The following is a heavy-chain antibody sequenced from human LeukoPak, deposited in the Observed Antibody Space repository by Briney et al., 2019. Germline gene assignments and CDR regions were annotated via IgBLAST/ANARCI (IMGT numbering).Heavy chain of an antibody. CDR1: GGSINSPNW. CDR3: ARTSGSGSYWRGLDN. J-gene: IGHJ4*02. V-gene: IGHV4-4*02. D-gene: IGHD3-10*01. CDR2: IHQSGTT. Sequence: SETLSLTCVVSGGSINSPNWWTWVRQTPGLGLEWIGEIHQSGTTHTNPSLKSRVAISVDTSKNQIYLKLRSVTGADTGVYFCARTSGSGSYWRGLDNWGQGTQVTVSS.